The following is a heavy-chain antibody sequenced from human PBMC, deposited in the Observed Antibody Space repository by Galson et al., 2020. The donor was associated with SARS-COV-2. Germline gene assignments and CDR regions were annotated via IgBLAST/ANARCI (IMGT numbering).Heavy chain of an antibody. CDR1: GYTFTNYY. CDR3: ATAHCSSTSCNTYMDV. CDR2: INPSGSST. Sequence: ASVKVSCKASGYTFTNYYIHWVRQAPGQGLEWMGIINPSGSSTNYAQKFQGRVTMTRDTSTSTVYMELSSLRSEDTAVYYCATAHCSSTSCNTYMDVWGKGTTVTVSS. V-gene: IGHV1-46*01. J-gene: IGHJ6*03. D-gene: IGHD2-2*02.